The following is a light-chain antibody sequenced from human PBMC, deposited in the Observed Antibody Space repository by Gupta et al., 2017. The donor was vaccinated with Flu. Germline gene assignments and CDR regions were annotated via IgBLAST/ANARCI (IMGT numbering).Light chain of an antibody. Sequence: QSLLTQPPSLSGAAGQRITITCTGSSPNIGSGYDVHWYQHLPGTAPKLLILVHSKRPSAVPDRFSCSKSGTADSLAVTERQAEDEAEYDCQSFGSSLRGTGVFGGGTKVTVL. CDR1: SPNIGSGYD. CDR3: QSFGSSLRGTGV. V-gene: IGLV1-40*01. CDR2: VHS. J-gene: IGLJ3*02.